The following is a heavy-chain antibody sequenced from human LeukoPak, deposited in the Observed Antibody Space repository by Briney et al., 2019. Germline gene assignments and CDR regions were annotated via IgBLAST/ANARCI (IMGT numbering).Heavy chain of an antibody. CDR1: GYTFTSYG. CDR2: ISAYNGNT. CDR3: ARDSELRYCSGGSCSFDY. J-gene: IGHJ4*02. V-gene: IGHV1-18*01. Sequence: ASVKVSCKASGYTFTSYGISWVRQAPGQGLEWMGWISAYNGNTNSAQKLQGRVTMTTDTSTSTAYMELRRLRSDDTAVYYCARDSELRYCSGGSCSFDYWGQGTLVTVSS. D-gene: IGHD2-15*01.